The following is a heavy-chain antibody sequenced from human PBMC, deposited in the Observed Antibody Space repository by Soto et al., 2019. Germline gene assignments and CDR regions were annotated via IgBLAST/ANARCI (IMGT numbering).Heavy chain of an antibody. D-gene: IGHD5-12*01. CDR1: GFTFSSYS. CDR2: ISSSSSYI. CDR3: ARDGDSGPPGYYYYYYGMDV. Sequence: EVQLVESGGGLVKPGGSLRLSCAASGFTFSSYSMNWDRQAPEKGLEWVSSISSSSSYIYYADSVKGRFTISRDNAKNSLYLQMNSLRAEDTAVYYCARDGDSGPPGYYYYYYGMDVWGQGTTVTVSS. J-gene: IGHJ6*02. V-gene: IGHV3-21*01.